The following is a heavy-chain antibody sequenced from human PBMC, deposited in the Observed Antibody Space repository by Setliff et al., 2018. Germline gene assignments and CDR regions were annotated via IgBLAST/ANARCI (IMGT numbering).Heavy chain of an antibody. CDR3: ARGPTIFGAIYYMDV. J-gene: IGHJ6*03. D-gene: IGHD3-3*01. Sequence: LILSCAASGFTFSSYSMNWVRQAPGKGLEWVSYISSSSSTIYYADSVKGRFTISRDNAKNSLYLQMNSLIAEDTAVYYCARGPTIFGAIYYMDVWGKGTTVTVSS. CDR1: GFTFSSYS. CDR2: ISSSSSTI. V-gene: IGHV3-48*01.